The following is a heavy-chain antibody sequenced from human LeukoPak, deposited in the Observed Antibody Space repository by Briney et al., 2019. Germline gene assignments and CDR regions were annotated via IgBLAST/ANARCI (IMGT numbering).Heavy chain of an antibody. Sequence: GGSLRLSCAASGFTFSSYWMTWVRQAPGKGLEWVAVISYDGSNKYYADSVKGRFTISRDNSKNTLYLQMNSLRAEDTAVYYCASLGRTIFGVVTDPLRRWFDPWGQGTLVTVSS. J-gene: IGHJ5*02. CDR2: ISYDGSNK. CDR3: ASLGRTIFGVVTDPLRRWFDP. V-gene: IGHV3-30-3*01. CDR1: GFTFSSYW. D-gene: IGHD3-3*01.